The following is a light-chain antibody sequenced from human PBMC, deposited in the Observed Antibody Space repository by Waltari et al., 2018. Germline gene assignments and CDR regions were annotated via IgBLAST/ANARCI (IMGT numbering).Light chain of an antibody. CDR1: SSDVGGYKY. Sequence: QSALTQPASVSGSPGQSITISCTGTSSDVGGYKYASWYQQHPGKAPKLILYEVSNRPSGVSNRFSGSKSGNTASLTISGLQAEDEADYYCSSYTSSNTLWVFGGGTKLIVL. V-gene: IGLV2-14*01. J-gene: IGLJ3*02. CDR3: SSYTSSNTLWV. CDR2: EVS.